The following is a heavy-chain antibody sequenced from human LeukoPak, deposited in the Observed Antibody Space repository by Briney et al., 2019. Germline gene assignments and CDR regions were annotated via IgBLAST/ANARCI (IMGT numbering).Heavy chain of an antibody. CDR1: GGPFSDFY. CDR3: ARGKYYCSGDSCSPPFDY. D-gene: IGHD2-15*01. V-gene: IGHV4-34*01. Sequence: PSETLSLTCAVFGGPFSDFYWSWIRQTPGKGLEWIGEVDYTGGTKYNSSLKSRVTISVDTSKNQFSLKLSSVTAADTAVYYCARGKYYCSGDSCSPPFDYWGRGALVTVSS. J-gene: IGHJ4*02. CDR2: VDYTGGT.